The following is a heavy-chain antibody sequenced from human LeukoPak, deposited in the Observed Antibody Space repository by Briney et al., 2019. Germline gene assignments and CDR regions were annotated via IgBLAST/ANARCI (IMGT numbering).Heavy chain of an antibody. J-gene: IGHJ4*02. CDR2: TIPIFGTA. V-gene: IGHV1-69*05. Sequence: SVKVSCKASGGTFSSYAISWVRQAPGQGLEWMGRTIPIFGTANYAQKFQGRVTITTDESTSTAYMELSSLRSEDTAVYYCASTYNWNVPLPDYWGQGTLVTVSS. D-gene: IGHD1-1*01. CDR1: GGTFSSYA. CDR3: ASTYNWNVPLPDY.